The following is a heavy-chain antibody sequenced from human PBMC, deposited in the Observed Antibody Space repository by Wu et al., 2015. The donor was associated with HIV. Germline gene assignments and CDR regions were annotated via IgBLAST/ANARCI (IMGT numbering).Heavy chain of an antibody. J-gene: IGHJ6*04. D-gene: IGHD3-16*01. Sequence: QVQLVQSGAEVKKPGSSVKVSCKTSGGTFSTYAISWVRQTPGQGLEWMGEITPIFGIPFYAQKFQGRVTITADESTNTAYMELSSLTSDDTALYFCARGERHLHAGTSYFYYYYMDVWGXGTTVIVSS. CDR1: GGTFSTYA. V-gene: IGHV1-69*01. CDR3: ARGERHLHAGTSYFYYYYMDV. CDR2: ITPIFGIP.